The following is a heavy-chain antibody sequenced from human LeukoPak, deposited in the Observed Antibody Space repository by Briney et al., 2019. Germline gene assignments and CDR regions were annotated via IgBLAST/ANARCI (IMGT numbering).Heavy chain of an antibody. V-gene: IGHV5-51*01. D-gene: IGHD2-15*01. J-gene: IGHJ3*02. CDR2: IYPGDSDT. CDR3: AGQDIVVVATATRAFDI. CDR1: GYSFTSYW. Sequence: GESLKISCTGSGYSFTSYWIAWVRQMSGKGLEWMGIIYPGDSDTRYSPSFQGQVTISADKPISTAYLQWNNLKASDTAMYYCAGQDIVVVATATRAFDIWGQGTMVTVSS.